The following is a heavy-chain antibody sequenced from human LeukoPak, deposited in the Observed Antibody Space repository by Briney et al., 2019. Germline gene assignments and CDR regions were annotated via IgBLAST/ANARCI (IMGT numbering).Heavy chain of an antibody. V-gene: IGHV1-2*02. CDR1: GYTFTGYY. CDR2: INPNSGGT. J-gene: IGHJ4*02. Sequence: ASVTVSCKASGYTFTGYYMHWVRQAPGQGLEWMGWINPNSGGTNYAQKFQGRVTMTRGTSISTAYMELSRLTSDDTAVYYCARGDSYASDYWGQGTLVTVSS. CDR3: ARGDSYASDY. D-gene: IGHD5-18*01.